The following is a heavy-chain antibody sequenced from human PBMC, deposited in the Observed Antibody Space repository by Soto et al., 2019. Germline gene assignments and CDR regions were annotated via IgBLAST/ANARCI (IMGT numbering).Heavy chain of an antibody. CDR3: ARGGYAGYMDV. J-gene: IGHJ6*03. V-gene: IGHV4-34*01. CDR2: INHSGST. Sequence: SDTLSLTWNVSGGSISTADYYWSWIRQPPGKGLEWIGEINHSGSTNYNPSLKSRVTISVDTSKNQFSLKLSSVTAADTAVYYCARGGYAGYMDVWGKGTTVTVSS. D-gene: IGHD5-12*01. CDR1: GGSISTADYY.